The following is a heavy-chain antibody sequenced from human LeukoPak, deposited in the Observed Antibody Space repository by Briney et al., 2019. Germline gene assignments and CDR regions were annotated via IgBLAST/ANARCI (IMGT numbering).Heavy chain of an antibody. D-gene: IGHD3/OR15-3a*01. CDR2: TYSGDST. CDR3: ARDGHYYGMDV. V-gene: IGHV3-53*01. Sequence: GGSLRHSCAASGFTVSSNYMSWVRQAPGKGLEWVSVTYSGDSTYYADSVKGRFTIFRDNSKNTLYLQMNNLRAEDTAVYYCARDGHYYGMDVWGQGTTVTVSS. CDR1: GFTVSSNY. J-gene: IGHJ6*02.